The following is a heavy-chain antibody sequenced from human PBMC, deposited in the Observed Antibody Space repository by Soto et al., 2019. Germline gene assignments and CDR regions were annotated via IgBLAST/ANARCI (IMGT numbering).Heavy chain of an antibody. V-gene: IGHV3-23*01. J-gene: IGHJ4*02. CDR1: GFTFSNYV. Sequence: EVQLLESGEGLVQPGGSLRLSCAASGFTFSNYVMSWVRQAPGKGLEWVSSISGRGGGTYYADSVKGRFTISRDNSKNTLYLQMNSLRAEDTAVYYCAKIRDTSGCDYWGQGTLVTVSS. CDR3: AKIRDTSGCDY. D-gene: IGHD6-19*01. CDR2: ISGRGGGT.